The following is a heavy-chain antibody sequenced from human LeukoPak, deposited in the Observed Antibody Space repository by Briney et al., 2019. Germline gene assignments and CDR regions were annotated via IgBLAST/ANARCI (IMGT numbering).Heavy chain of an antibody. CDR1: GGTFSSYA. J-gene: IGHJ4*02. D-gene: IGHD3-22*01. V-gene: IGHV1-69*06. CDR3: AGHYYDSSGHPMYYFDY. Sequence: SVKVSCKASGGTFSSYAISWVRQAPGQGLEWMGGIIPIFGTANYAQKFQGRVTITADKSTSTAYMELSSLRSEDTAVYYCAGHYYDSSGHPMYYFDYWGQGTLVTVSS. CDR2: IIPIFGTA.